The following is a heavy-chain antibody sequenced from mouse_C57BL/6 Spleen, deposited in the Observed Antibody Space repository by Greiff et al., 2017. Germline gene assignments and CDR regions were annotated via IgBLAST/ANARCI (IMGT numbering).Heavy chain of an antibody. CDR2: IRNKANGYTK. J-gene: IGHJ2*01. CDR1: GFTFTDYY. V-gene: IGHV7-3*01. Sequence: EVMLVESGGGLVQPGGSLSLSCAASGFTFTDYYMSWVRQPPGKALEWLGFIRNKANGYTKEYSATVKGRFTISRDKSQSILNLQMSAMRAEDSATYCGTRYLGRFDYWGQGTTLTVSS. CDR3: TRYLGRFDY. D-gene: IGHD4-1*01.